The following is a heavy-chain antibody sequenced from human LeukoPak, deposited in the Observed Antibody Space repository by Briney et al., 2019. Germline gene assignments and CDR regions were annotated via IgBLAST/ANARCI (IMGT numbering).Heavy chain of an antibody. V-gene: IGHV1-46*01. D-gene: IGHD3-22*01. CDR1: GYTFTSYY. J-gene: IGHJ1*01. Sequence: ASVKVSCKASGYTFTSYYMHWVRQAPGQGLEWMGIINPSGGSTSYAQKFQGRVTMIEDTSTDTAYMELSSLRSEDTAVYYCATEYYYDSSGYYRGSFQHWGQGTLVTVSS. CDR3: ATEYYYDSSGYYRGSFQH. CDR2: INPSGGST.